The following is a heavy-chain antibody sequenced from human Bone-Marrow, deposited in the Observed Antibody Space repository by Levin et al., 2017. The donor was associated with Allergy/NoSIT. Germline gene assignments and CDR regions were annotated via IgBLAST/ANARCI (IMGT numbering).Heavy chain of an antibody. CDR1: GFNFRDYF. D-gene: IGHD5-24*01. CDR3: AQIDGHDAFDI. CDR2: ITTIGYPE. V-gene: IGHV3-11*01. J-gene: IGHJ3*02. Sequence: GGSLRLSCAASGFNFRDYFVSWIRQAPGKGLEWISSITTIGYPEYYADSVKGRFTISRDNVANSLYLQMNSLRAEDTAIYYCAQIDGHDAFDIWGQGTMVTVSS.